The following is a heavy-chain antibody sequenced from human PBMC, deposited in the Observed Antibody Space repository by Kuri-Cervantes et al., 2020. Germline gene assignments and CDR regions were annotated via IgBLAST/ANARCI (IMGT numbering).Heavy chain of an antibody. D-gene: IGHD3-3*01. J-gene: IGHJ6*02. CDR1: GFTFSSYW. CDR3: ARDVTIFGVVRLTYYYGMDV. CDR2: IKQDGSER. Sequence: LSLTCAASGFTFSSYWMSWVRQAPGKGLEWVANIKQDGSERYYVDSVKGRFTISRDNAKNSLYLQMNSLRAEDTAVYYCARDVTIFGVVRLTYYYGMDVWGQGTTVTVSS. V-gene: IGHV3-7*01.